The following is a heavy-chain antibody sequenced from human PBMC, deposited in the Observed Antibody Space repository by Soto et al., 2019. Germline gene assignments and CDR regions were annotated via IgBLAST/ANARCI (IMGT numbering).Heavy chain of an antibody. CDR3: ARDILSVGPRANDAFDV. Sequence: QVQLVQSGAEVRKPGASVNISCRASGFTFSDHLINWVRQVPGQSLEWMGWINPDNGNTKYSRTFQGRVTISRHSSASIVYVEVSDLTSEDTAVFYCARDILSVGPRANDAFDVWGQGTMVTVSS. J-gene: IGHJ3*01. D-gene: IGHD2-8*02. CDR1: GFTFSDHL. CDR2: INPDNGNT. V-gene: IGHV1-3*01.